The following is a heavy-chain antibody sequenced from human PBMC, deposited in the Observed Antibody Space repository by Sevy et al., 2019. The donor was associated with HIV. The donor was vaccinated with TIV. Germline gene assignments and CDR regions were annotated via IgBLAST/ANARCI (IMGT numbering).Heavy chain of an antibody. CDR2: ISTYNGNT. CDR1: NYIFTSYA. Sequence: ASVKVSCKASNYIFTSYAITWVRQAPGQGLEWMGWISTYNGNTDYAQNLQGRVTMTTDTSTTTACMGLRSLGSDDTAVYYCARYGYCSGGSCQFDYWGQGTLVTVSS. D-gene: IGHD2-15*01. V-gene: IGHV1-18*01. J-gene: IGHJ4*02. CDR3: ARYGYCSGGSCQFDY.